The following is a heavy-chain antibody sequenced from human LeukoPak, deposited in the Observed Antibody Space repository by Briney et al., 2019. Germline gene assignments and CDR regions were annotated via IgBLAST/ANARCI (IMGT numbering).Heavy chain of an antibody. Sequence: PDRSLRLSCAASGFNFYDSAMHWVRQAPGKGLEGVSGISWNSVTIAYADSVKGRFTISRDNGKNSLYLQMNSLRADDTALYYCAEAVGYCTNGVCYKYFHHWGQGTLVTVSS. V-gene: IGHV3-9*01. CDR2: ISWNSVTI. D-gene: IGHD2-8*01. J-gene: IGHJ1*01. CDR3: AEAVGYCTNGVCYKYFHH. CDR1: GFNFYDSA.